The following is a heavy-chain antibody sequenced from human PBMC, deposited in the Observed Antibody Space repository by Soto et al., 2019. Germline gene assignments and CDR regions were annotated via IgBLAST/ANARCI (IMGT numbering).Heavy chain of an antibody. CDR2: IYYSGST. V-gene: IGHV4-39*01. Sequence: GSLRLSCAASGFTFSSYAMSWVRQAPGKGLEWIGSIYYSGSTDYNPSLKSRVTIFVDTSKNQFSLKLSSVTAADTAVFYCARRRDGYNYRSYYFDYWGQGTLVTVYS. J-gene: IGHJ4*02. CDR3: ARRRDGYNYRSYYFDY. D-gene: IGHD5-12*01. CDR1: GFTFSSYA.